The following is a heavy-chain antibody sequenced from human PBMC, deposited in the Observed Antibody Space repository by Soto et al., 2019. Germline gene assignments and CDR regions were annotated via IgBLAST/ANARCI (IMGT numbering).Heavy chain of an antibody. CDR1: GFNFKKSA. D-gene: IGHD6-19*01. V-gene: IGHV3-23*01. Sequence: EVQLLESGGGVVQPGGSLRLSCEASGFNFKKSAMAWVRQAPWEGLEWVSGISCCGGSTSYADSVKGRFSVARDDSKNTLSLQLNSLRVEDTARYYCAKADGEQWLIPHLDNWGQGTLVTVS. CDR3: AKADGEQWLIPHLDN. CDR2: ISCCGGST. J-gene: IGHJ4*02.